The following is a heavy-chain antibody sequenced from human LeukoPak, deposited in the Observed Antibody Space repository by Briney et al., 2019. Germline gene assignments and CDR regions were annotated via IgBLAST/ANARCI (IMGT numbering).Heavy chain of an antibody. Sequence: PGGSLRLSCAASGCTFSSYAMSWVRQAPGKGLEWVSAISGSGGSTYYADSVKGRFTISRDNSKNTLYLQMNSLRAEDTAVYYCAKDDYDFWSGYLTAPYYFDYWGQGTLVTVSS. V-gene: IGHV3-23*01. J-gene: IGHJ4*02. CDR2: ISGSGGST. CDR1: GCTFSSYA. CDR3: AKDDYDFWSGYLTAPYYFDY. D-gene: IGHD3-3*01.